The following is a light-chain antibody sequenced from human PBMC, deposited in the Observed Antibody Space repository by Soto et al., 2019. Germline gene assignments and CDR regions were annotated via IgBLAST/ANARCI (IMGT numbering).Light chain of an antibody. CDR2: EGH. Sequence: QSVLAQPASVSGSPGQSITISCTGASGYVGTYSLVSWYQQHPGKAPKVVIYEGHKRPSGVPDRFSGSTSVNTASQTISGLQTDDEADYYCSSYAGSSNVFGTGTKLTVL. V-gene: IGLV2-14*02. J-gene: IGLJ1*01. CDR1: SGYVGTYSL. CDR3: SSYAGSSNV.